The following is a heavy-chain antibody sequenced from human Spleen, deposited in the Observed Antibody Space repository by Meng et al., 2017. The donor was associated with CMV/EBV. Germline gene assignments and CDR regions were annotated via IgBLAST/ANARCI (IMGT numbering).Heavy chain of an antibody. J-gene: IGHJ6*02. CDR1: GFAFNNAW. Sequence: GGSLRLSCAASGFAFNNAWMSWVRQAPGKGLEWVGRIKSKADGGTTQFAAPVKGRFTISRDDSINIVHLQMNSLKTEDTAVYYCSPLLNGDVWGQGTTVTVSS. V-gene: IGHV3-15*01. D-gene: IGHD2-8*01. CDR3: SPLLNGDV. CDR2: IKSKADGGTT.